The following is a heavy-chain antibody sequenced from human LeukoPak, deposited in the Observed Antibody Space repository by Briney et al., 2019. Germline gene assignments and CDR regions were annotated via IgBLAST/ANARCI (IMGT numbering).Heavy chain of an antibody. V-gene: IGHV4-30-2*01. J-gene: IGHJ4*02. CDR1: GGSISSGGYY. CDR2: IYHSGST. Sequence: PSETLSLTCTVSGGSISSGGYYWSWIRQPPGKGLEWIGYIYHSGSTYYNPSLKSRVTISVDRSKNQFSLKLSSVTAADTAVYYCARFTPGIAVAGTGGNFDYWGQGTLVTVSS. CDR3: ARFTPGIAVAGTGGNFDY. D-gene: IGHD6-19*01.